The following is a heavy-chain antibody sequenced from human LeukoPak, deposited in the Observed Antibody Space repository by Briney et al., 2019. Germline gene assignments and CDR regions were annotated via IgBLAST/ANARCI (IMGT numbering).Heavy chain of an antibody. D-gene: IGHD2-2*01. CDR1: GFTFSNYW. J-gene: IGHJ6*04. CDR3: ARVVPAAPDV. V-gene: IGHV3-21*01. Sequence: GGSLRLSCAASGFTFSNYWMHWVRQDPGKGLVWVSSISSSSSYIYYADSVKGRFTISRDNAKNSLYLQMNSLRAEDTAVYYCARVVPAAPDVWGKGTTVTISS. CDR2: ISSSSSYI.